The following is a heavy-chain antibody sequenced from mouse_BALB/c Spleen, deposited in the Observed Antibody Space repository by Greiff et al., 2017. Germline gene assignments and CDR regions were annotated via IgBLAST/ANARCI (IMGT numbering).Heavy chain of an antibody. V-gene: IGHV3-8*02. Sequence: EVQLVESGPSLVKPSQTLSLTCSVTGDSITSGYWNWIRKFPGNKLEYMGYISYSGSTYYNPSLKSRISINRETSKNQYYLQLNSVTTEDTATYYCASPKYYGSSYPFAYWGQGTLVTVSA. CDR1: GDSITSGY. J-gene: IGHJ3*01. CDR3: ASPKYYGSSYPFAY. D-gene: IGHD1-1*01. CDR2: ISYSGST.